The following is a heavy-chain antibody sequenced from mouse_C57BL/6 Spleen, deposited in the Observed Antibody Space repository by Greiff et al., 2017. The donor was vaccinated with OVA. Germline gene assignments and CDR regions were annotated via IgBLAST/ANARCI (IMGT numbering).Heavy chain of an antibody. CDR3: ARDDYDGKGDY. D-gene: IGHD2-4*01. J-gene: IGHJ2*01. V-gene: IGHV1-64*01. Sequence: VKLQQPGAELVKPGASVKLSCKASGYTFTSYWMHWVKQRPGQGLEWIGMIHPNSGSTNYNEKFKSKATLTVDKSSSTAYMQLSSLTSEDSAVYYCARDDYDGKGDYWGQGTTLTVSS. CDR1: GYTFTSYW. CDR2: IHPNSGST.